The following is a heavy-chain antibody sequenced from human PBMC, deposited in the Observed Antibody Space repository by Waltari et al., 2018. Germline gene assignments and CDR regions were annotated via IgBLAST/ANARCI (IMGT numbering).Heavy chain of an antibody. V-gene: IGHV1-69*10. J-gene: IGHJ4*02. Sequence: ASGGSFRSYSINWVRQVPGQGLEWMGGIIPTLGIADYAPKFQDRVTISADEFTRTAYMEVRSLLPEDTAVYYCARDGDYGGNAPSDYWGQGTLVTVSS. CDR2: IIPTLGIA. CDR3: ARDGDYGGNAPSDY. CDR1: GGSFRSYS. D-gene: IGHD2-15*01.